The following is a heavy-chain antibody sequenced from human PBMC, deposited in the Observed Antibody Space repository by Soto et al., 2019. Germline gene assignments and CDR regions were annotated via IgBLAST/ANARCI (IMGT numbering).Heavy chain of an antibody. D-gene: IGHD3-3*01. CDR2: INPNSGGT. V-gene: IGHV1-2*04. Sequence: SVKVSCTASGYTFTGYYIHWVRQAPGQGLEWMGWINPNSGGTNYAQKFQGWVTMTRDTSISTAYMELSRLRSDDTAVYYCARSRGTIFGVVSTADAFDIWGQGTMVTVSS. CDR3: ARSRGTIFGVVSTADAFDI. J-gene: IGHJ3*02. CDR1: GYTFTGYY.